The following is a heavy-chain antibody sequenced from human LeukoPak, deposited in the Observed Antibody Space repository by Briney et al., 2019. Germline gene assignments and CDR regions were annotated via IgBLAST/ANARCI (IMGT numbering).Heavy chain of an antibody. J-gene: IGHJ4*02. V-gene: IGHV4-59*01. CDR1: GDSINSYY. D-gene: IGHD3-16*01. CDR3: ASLGLG. CDR2: VFYSGST. Sequence: SETLSLTCTVSGDSINSYYWSWIRQPPGKGLEWIGHVFYSGSTNYNPSLNNRVTISIDTSKSQFSLKLRSVTAADTAVYYCASLGLGWGQGTLVTVSS.